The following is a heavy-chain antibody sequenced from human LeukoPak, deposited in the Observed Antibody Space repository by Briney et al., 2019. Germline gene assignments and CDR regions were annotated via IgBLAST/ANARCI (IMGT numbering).Heavy chain of an antibody. J-gene: IGHJ3*02. V-gene: IGHV3-23*01. CDR3: AKDRRRCSSTSCYPDDAFDI. CDR2: ISGSGGST. Sequence: GGSLRLSCAASGFTFSCYAMSWVRQAPGKGLEWVSAISGSGGSTYYADSVKGRFTISRDNSKDTLYLQMNSLRAEDTAVYYCAKDRRRCSSTSCYPDDAFDIWGQGTMVTVSS. D-gene: IGHD2-2*01. CDR1: GFTFSCYA.